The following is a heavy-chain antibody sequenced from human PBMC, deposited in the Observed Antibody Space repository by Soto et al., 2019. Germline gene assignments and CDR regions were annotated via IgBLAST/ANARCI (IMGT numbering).Heavy chain of an antibody. CDR3: ARPELYSGSPAFDI. J-gene: IGHJ3*02. CDR2: INPRSGKT. D-gene: IGHD1-26*01. Sequence: ASVKVSCKASGYTFITYYIHWVRQAPGQGLEWMGIINPRSGKTTYAQKFQGRVTMTRGTSASTAYMTLTSLTSEDTAMYYCARPELYSGSPAFDIWGQGTMVTVSS. V-gene: IGHV1-46*01. CDR1: GYTFITYY.